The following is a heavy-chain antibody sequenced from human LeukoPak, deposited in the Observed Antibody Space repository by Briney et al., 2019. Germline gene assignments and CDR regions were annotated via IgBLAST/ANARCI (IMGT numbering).Heavy chain of an antibody. J-gene: IGHJ3*02. D-gene: IGHD1-26*01. CDR2: IRSKAYGGTT. Sequence: QSGGSLRLSCTASGFTFGDYAMSWFRQAPGKGLEWVGFIRSKAYGGTTEYAASVKGRFTISRDDSKSIAYLQMNSLKTEDTAVYYCTSNIRLTWELPQGDAFDIWGQGTMVTVSS. CDR1: GFTFGDYA. CDR3: TSNIRLTWELPQGDAFDI. V-gene: IGHV3-49*03.